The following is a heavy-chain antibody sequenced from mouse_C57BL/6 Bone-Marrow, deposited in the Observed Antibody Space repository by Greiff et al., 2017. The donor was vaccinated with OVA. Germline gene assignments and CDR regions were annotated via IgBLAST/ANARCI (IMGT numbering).Heavy chain of an antibody. J-gene: IGHJ1*03. CDR2: IYPGSGST. CDR3: ARGYYGSSWYFDV. V-gene: IGHV1-55*01. Sequence: VQLQQSGAELVKPGASVKMSCTASGYTFTSYWLTWVKQRPGQGLEWIGDIYPGSGSTNYNETFKSKATLPVDTSSSTAYRQLSSLTSEDSAVYYCARGYYGSSWYFDVWGTGTTVTVSS. CDR1: GYTFTSYW. D-gene: IGHD1-1*01.